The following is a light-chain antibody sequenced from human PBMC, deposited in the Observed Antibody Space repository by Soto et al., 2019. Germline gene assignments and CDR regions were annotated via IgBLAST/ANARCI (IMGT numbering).Light chain of an antibody. V-gene: IGLV2-23*02. CDR1: SNDIGGYNL. J-gene: IGLJ2*01. CDR2: EAN. Sequence: HSALTQPASVSGSPGQSITISCAGTSNDIGGYNLVSWYQQHPGKAPKLIIFEANKRPSGVSDRFSGSKSGNTASLTISALQAEDEADYSCCSFAGGATFVFGGGTKVTVL. CDR3: CSFAGGATFV.